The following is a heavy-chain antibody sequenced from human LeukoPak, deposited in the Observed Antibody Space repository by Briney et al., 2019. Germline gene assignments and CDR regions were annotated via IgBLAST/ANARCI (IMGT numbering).Heavy chain of an antibody. J-gene: IGHJ5*02. D-gene: IGHD5-24*01. CDR3: ARARDDYINNWFDP. CDR1: GGSFSGYY. Sequence: SETLSLTCAVYGGSFSGYYWSWIRQPPGKGLEWIGEINHSGSTNYNPSLKSRVTISVDTSKNQFSLELSSVTAADTAVYYCARARDDYINNWFDPWGQGTLVTVSS. CDR2: INHSGST. V-gene: IGHV4-34*01.